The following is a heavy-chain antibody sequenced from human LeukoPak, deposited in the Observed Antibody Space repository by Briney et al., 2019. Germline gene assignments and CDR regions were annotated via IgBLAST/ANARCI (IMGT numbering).Heavy chain of an antibody. J-gene: IGHJ5*02. CDR2: IYYSRST. V-gene: IGHV4-59*01. Sequence: SETLSLTCTVSGGSISSYYWSWIRQPPGKGLEWIGYIYYSRSTNYNPSLKSRVTISVDTSKNQFSLKLSSVTAADTAVYYCARERAGSSWHEGWFDPWGQGTLVTVSS. D-gene: IGHD6-13*01. CDR1: GGSISSYY. CDR3: ARERAGSSWHEGWFDP.